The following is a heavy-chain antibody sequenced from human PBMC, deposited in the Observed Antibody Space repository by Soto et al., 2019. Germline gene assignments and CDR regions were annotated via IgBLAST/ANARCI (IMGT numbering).Heavy chain of an antibody. J-gene: IGHJ6*02. CDR2: ISSSGETT. CDR3: VQDWTGNSCPCMVV. Sequence: EVQLLESGGGLVQPGGSLRLSCAASGFTFSSFAMTWVRQAPGEGLEWVSSISSSGETTYYSDSVKGRFTISRDISKNMVYLQMTSLRAEDTAVYFCVQDWTGNSCPCMVVWGQGTTVTGSS. CDR1: GFTFSSFA. D-gene: IGHD6-13*01. V-gene: IGHV3-23*01.